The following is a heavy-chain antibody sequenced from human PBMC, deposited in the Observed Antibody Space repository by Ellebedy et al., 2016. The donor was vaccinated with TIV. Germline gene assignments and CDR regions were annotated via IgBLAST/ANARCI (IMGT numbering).Heavy chain of an antibody. Sequence: GGSLRLSXAASGFTFSSHWMTWVRQAPGEGLEWVANIKQDGTEEYYVDSVKGRFTISRDNAKNSLYLQMNSLRAEDTAVYYCARTYQTAMVRGVISPCDYWGQGTLVTVSS. CDR1: GFTFSSHW. D-gene: IGHD3-10*01. V-gene: IGHV3-7*01. CDR2: IKQDGTEE. J-gene: IGHJ4*02. CDR3: ARTYQTAMVRGVISPCDY.